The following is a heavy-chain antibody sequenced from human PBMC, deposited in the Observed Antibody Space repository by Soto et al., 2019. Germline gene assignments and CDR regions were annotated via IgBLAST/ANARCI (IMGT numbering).Heavy chain of an antibody. V-gene: IGHV4-59*01. J-gene: IGHJ4*02. CDR1: GGSISSYY. D-gene: IGHD2-2*01. Sequence: SETLSLTCTVSGGSISSYYWSWIRQPPGKGLEWIGYIYYSGSTNYNPSLKSRVTISVDTSKNQFSLKLSSVTAADTAVYYCARGRYCSSTSCYPEVLYWGQGTLVTVSS. CDR3: ARGRYCSSTSCYPEVLY. CDR2: IYYSGST.